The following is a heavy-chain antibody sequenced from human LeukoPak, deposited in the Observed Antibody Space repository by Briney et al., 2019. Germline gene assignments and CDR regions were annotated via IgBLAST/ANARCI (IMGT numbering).Heavy chain of an antibody. CDR2: IKSDGSST. J-gene: IGHJ3*02. CDR1: GFTFSSYW. Sequence: GGSLRLSCAASGFTFSSYWMHWVRQAPGKGLVWVSRIKSDGSSTSYADSVKGRFTISRDNAKNTLYLQMDSLRAEDTAVYYCARDLGFLEWLSYAFDIWGQGTMVTVSS. D-gene: IGHD3-3*02. CDR3: ARDLGFLEWLSYAFDI. V-gene: IGHV3-74*01.